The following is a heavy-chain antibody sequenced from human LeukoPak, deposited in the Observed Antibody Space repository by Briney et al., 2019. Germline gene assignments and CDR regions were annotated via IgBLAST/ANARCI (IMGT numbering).Heavy chain of an antibody. CDR2: IYYSGST. CDR3: ARVYGYGDYDYFDY. J-gene: IGHJ4*02. CDR1: GGSISSYY. V-gene: IGHV4-59*01. D-gene: IGHD4-17*01. Sequence: PSETLSLTCTVSGGSISSYYWSWIRQPPGKGLEWIGYIYYSGSTNYNPSLKSRVTISVDTSKNQFSLKLSSVTAADTAVYCCARVYGYGDYDYFDYWGQGTLVTVSS.